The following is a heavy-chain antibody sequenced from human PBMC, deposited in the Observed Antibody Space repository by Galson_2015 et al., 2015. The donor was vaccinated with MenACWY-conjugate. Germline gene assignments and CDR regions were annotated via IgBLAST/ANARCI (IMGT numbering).Heavy chain of an antibody. D-gene: IGHD3-3*01. CDR1: GFTFSTFG. J-gene: IGHJ3*01. V-gene: IGHV3-23*01. CDR3: AKASFGVTIGEVFAFDS. Sequence: SLRLSCAASGFTFSTFGMSWVRQAPGKGLEWVSAISTSGGRTYYADSVRGRFTISRDNADNIPYLQMNSLRVADTAVYYCAKASFGVTIGEVFAFDSWGQGTMITVSS. CDR2: ISTSGGRT.